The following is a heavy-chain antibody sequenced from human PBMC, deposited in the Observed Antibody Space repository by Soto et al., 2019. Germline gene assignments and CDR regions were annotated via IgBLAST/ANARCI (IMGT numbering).Heavy chain of an antibody. D-gene: IGHD5-18*01. J-gene: IGHJ3*02. CDR3: AKAMDTAMDPTWAFDI. V-gene: IGHV3-9*01. Sequence: EVQLVESGGGLVQPGRSLRLSCAASGFPFDDYAWHWVRQAPGKGLGWVSGISWNSGSIGYADSVKGRFTISRDNAKNSLYLQMNSLRAEDTALYYCAKAMDTAMDPTWAFDIWGQGTMVTVSS. CDR1: GFPFDDYA. CDR2: ISWNSGSI.